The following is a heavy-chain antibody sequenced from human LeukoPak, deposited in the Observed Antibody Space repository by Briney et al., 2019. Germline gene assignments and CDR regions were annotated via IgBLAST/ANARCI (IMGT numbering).Heavy chain of an antibody. J-gene: IGHJ3*02. CDR2: IYYSGST. CDR1: GGSISSSSYY. Sequence: PSETLSLTCTVSGGSISSSSYYWGWIRQPPGKGLEWIGSIYYSGSTYYNPSLKSRVTISVDTSKNQFSLKLSSVTAADTAVYYCATSELRITMIVVSDIWGQGTMVTVSS. CDR3: ATSELRITMIVVSDI. V-gene: IGHV4-39*01. D-gene: IGHD3-22*01.